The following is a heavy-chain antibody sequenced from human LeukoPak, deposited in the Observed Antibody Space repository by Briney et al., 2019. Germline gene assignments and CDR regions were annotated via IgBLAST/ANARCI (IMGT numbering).Heavy chain of an antibody. CDR2: IIPVLGTT. D-gene: IGHD3-10*01. V-gene: IGHV1-69*13. CDR3: ATSGGDYYYSLDV. J-gene: IGHJ6*03. Sequence: SVKVSCKASGGTFSRYAISWVRQAPGQGLEWMGGIIPVLGTTNYAQTFQNKVTITADESTSTTYMELSSLTSEDTAVYYCATSGGDYYYSLDVWGKGTPVTISS. CDR1: GGTFSRYA.